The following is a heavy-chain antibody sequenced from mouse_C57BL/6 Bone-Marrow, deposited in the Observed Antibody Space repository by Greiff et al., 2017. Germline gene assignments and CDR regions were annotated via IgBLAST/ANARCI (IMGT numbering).Heavy chain of an antibody. J-gene: IGHJ1*03. Sequence: QVQLQQSGAELAKPGASVKLSCKASGYTFTSYWMHWVKQRPGQGLAWIGYINPSSGYTKYNQKFKDKATLTADKSSSTAYMQLSSLTYEDSSVYYCARGYYAWYFDVWGTGTTVTVSS. D-gene: IGHD2-3*01. V-gene: IGHV1-7*01. CDR3: ARGYYAWYFDV. CDR2: INPSSGYT. CDR1: GYTFTSYW.